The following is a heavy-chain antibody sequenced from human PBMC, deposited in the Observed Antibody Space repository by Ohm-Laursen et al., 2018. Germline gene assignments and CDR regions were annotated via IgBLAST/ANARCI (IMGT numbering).Heavy chain of an antibody. CDR2: ISGSGGST. V-gene: IGHV3-23*01. J-gene: IGHJ4*02. Sequence: SLRLSCAASGFTFSSYAMSWVRQAPGKGLEWASAISGSGGSTYYADSVKGRFTISRDNSKNTLYLQMNSLRAEDTAVYYCALSYYYDSSGYYFMWDFDYWGQGTLVTVSS. CDR3: ALSYYYDSSGYYFMWDFDY. D-gene: IGHD3-22*01. CDR1: GFTFSSYA.